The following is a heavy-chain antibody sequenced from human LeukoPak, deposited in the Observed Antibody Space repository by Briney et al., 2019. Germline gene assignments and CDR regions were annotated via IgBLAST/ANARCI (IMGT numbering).Heavy chain of an antibody. J-gene: IGHJ4*02. CDR3: AKPLYGSGGSCFDY. Sequence: GGSLRLSCAASGFTFSSYGMHWVRQAPGKGLEWVAVISYGGSNTYYADSVKGRFTISRDNSKNTLYLQMNSLRAEDTAVYYFAKPLYGSGGSCFDYWGQGTLVTVSS. V-gene: IGHV3-30*18. CDR2: ISYGGSNT. CDR1: GFTFSSYG. D-gene: IGHD2-15*01.